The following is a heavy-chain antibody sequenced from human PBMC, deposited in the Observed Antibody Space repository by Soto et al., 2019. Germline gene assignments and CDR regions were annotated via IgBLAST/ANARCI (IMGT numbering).Heavy chain of an antibody. CDR3: AKDRGYARIAAADY. Sequence: GGSLRLSCAASGFTFSSYGMHWVRQAPGKGLEWVAVISYDGSNKYYADSVKGRFTISRDNSKNTLYLQMNSLRAEDTAVYYCAKDRGYARIAAADYWGQGTLVTVSS. CDR1: GFTFSSYG. CDR2: ISYDGSNK. V-gene: IGHV3-30*18. J-gene: IGHJ4*02. D-gene: IGHD6-13*01.